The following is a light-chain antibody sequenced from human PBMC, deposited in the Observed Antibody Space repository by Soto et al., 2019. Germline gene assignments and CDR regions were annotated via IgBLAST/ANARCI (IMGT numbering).Light chain of an antibody. J-gene: IGKJ5*01. CDR3: QQFDTYPLT. CDR2: DAS. V-gene: IGKV1-13*02. Sequence: AIQLTQSPSSLSASVGDRVTITCRASQGVSSAFAWYQQKPGKVPKLLIYDASSLQSGGPSRFSGSQSGTDFTLTISSLQPEDFATYYCQQFDTYPLTFGQGTRLEI. CDR1: QGVSSA.